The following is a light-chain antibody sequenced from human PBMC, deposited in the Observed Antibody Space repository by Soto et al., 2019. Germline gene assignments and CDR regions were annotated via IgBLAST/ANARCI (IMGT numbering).Light chain of an antibody. CDR2: GAS. CDR3: HQYGSAPAWT. J-gene: IGKJ1*01. Sequence: EIVLTQSPGTLSLFPGERATLSCRASQSISSNYLARYQQKPGQAPRLLIHGASNRATGIPDRFSGAGSGTDFTLTISRLEPEDFAVYYCHQYGSAPAWTFGQGTKVEIK. CDR1: QSISSNY. V-gene: IGKV3-20*01.